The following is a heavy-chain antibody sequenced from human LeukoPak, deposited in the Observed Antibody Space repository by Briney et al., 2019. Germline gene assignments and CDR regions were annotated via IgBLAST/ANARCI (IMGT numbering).Heavy chain of an antibody. D-gene: IGHD3-3*01. J-gene: IGHJ5*02. Sequence: SETLSLTCAVYGGSFSDYYWSWIRQPPGKGLEWIGEINHSGSTNYNPSLKSRVTISVDTSKNQFSLKLSSVTAADTAVYYCARVPLRSAWFDPWGQGTLVTVSS. CDR3: ARVPLRSAWFDP. CDR2: INHSGST. CDR1: GGSFSDYY. V-gene: IGHV4-34*01.